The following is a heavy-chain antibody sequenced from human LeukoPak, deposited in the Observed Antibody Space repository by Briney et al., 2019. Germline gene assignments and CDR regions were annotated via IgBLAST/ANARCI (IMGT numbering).Heavy chain of an antibody. Sequence: SETLSLTCTGSGGSISSYYWSWIRQPPGKGQEWIGYIYYSGSTNYNPSLKSRVTISVDTSKNQFSLKLSSVTAADTAVYYCARGGQDAWIQLYSWFDPWGQGTLVTVSS. CDR3: ARGGQDAWIQLYSWFDP. CDR1: GGSISSYY. CDR2: IYYSGST. J-gene: IGHJ5*02. V-gene: IGHV4-59*01. D-gene: IGHD5-18*01.